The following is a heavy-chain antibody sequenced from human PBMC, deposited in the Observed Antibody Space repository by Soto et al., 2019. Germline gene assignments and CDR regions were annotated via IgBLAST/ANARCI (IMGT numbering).Heavy chain of an antibody. J-gene: IGHJ4*02. CDR3: ARDTGGAAYSSGWYGY. CDR1: GFTFSSYS. D-gene: IGHD6-19*01. CDR2: ISSSSSTI. Sequence: PGGSLRLSCAASGFTFSSYSMNWVRQAPGKGLEWVSYISSSSSTIYYADSVKGRFTISRDNAKNSLYLQMNSLRAEDTAVYYCARDTGGAAYSSGWYGYWGQGTQVTVSS. V-gene: IGHV3-48*01.